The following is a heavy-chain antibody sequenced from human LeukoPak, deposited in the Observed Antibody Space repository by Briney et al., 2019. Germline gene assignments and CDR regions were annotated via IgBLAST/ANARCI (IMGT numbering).Heavy chain of an antibody. CDR3: AGGIAARGEVDY. V-gene: IGHV3-23*01. CDR2: ISGSGGST. D-gene: IGHD6-6*01. Sequence: GGSLRLSCAASGFTFSSYAMSWVRQAPGKGLEWVSAISGSGGSTYYADSVKGRFTISRDNSKNTLYLQMNSLRAEGTAVYYCAGGIAARGEVDYWGQGTLVTVSS. CDR1: GFTFSSYA. J-gene: IGHJ4*02.